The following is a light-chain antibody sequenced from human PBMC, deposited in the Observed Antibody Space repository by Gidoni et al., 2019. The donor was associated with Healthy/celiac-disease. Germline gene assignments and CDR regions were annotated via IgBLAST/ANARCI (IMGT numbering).Light chain of an antibody. CDR1: PSVLYSSNNKNY. Sequence: DIVMTQSPDSLAVSLGERATINGKSSPSVLYSSNNKNYLAWYQQKPGQPPKLLIYWASTRESGVPDRFSGSGSGTDFTLTISSLQAEDVAVYYCQQYYSTPQTFGQGTKVEIK. J-gene: IGKJ1*01. CDR2: WAS. V-gene: IGKV4-1*01. CDR3: QQYYSTPQT.